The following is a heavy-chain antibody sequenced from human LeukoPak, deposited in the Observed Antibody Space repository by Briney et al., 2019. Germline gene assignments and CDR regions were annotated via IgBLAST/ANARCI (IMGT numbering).Heavy chain of an antibody. V-gene: IGHV3-64*02. CDR3: ARGRGGSYDS. CDR1: GFILSDYA. CDR2: ISSNGAKT. D-gene: IGHD1-26*01. Sequence: GGSPRLSCAASGFILSDYAIHWVRQGPGKGLEYVAAISSNGAKTFYAEPVKGRFTISRDNSDNTVDLQMDSLRVEDMGVYYCARGRGGSYDSWGQGILVTVSS. J-gene: IGHJ4*02.